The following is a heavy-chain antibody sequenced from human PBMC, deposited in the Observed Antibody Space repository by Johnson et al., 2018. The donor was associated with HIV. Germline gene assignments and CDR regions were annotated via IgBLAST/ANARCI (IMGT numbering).Heavy chain of an antibody. Sequence: VQLVESGGGVVQPGRSLRLSCAASGFTLSSYAMHWVRQAPGKGLEWVSGINWNGGSTGYADSVKGRFTISRDNAKNSLYLQMNSLRAEDTAVYYCASAEIAAAATGHDAFDIWGQGTMVTVSS. D-gene: IGHD6-13*01. CDR3: ASAEIAAAATGHDAFDI. J-gene: IGHJ3*02. CDR2: INWNGGST. V-gene: IGHV3-20*04. CDR1: GFTLSSYA.